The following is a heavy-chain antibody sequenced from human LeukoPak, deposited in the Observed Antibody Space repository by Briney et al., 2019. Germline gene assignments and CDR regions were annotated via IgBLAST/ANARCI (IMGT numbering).Heavy chain of an antibody. J-gene: IGHJ3*02. D-gene: IGHD6-13*01. CDR3: ATSYSSSWTGNAFDI. CDR2: IYTSGST. CDR1: GGSISSYY. Sequence: SETLSLTCTVSGGSISSYYWSWIRQPPGKGLEWIGRIYTSGSTNYNPSLKSRVTMSVDTSKNQFSLKLSSVTAADTAVYYCATSYSSSWTGNAFDIWGQGTMVTVSS. V-gene: IGHV4-4*07.